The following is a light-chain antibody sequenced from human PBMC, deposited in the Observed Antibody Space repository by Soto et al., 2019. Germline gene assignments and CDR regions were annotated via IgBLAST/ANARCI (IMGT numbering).Light chain of an antibody. V-gene: IGLV2-14*01. CDR1: SSDIGAYDY. CDR3: PSYATSRSVV. CDR2: EIT. J-gene: IGLJ2*01. Sequence: QSALTQPASVSGSPGQSITISCTGTSSDIGAYDYVSWYQQHPDKAPKLLIYEITHRPSGVSPRFSGSKSVNTASLTISGLQAEDEAHYYCPSYATSRSVVFGGGTKVTVL.